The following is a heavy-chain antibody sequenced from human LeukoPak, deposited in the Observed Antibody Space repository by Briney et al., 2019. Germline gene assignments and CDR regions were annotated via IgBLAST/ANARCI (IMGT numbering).Heavy chain of an antibody. CDR1: GLTFSHHW. D-gene: IGHD6-19*01. V-gene: IGHV3-74*01. Sequence: PGGSLRLSCAASGLTFSHHWMFWLRQTPGKGLMYVSRISGDGSVTDYAASVKGRFTISRDNAKNTLYLQMDGLGAEDTAVYYCARDAYSGSVDNWGQGTLVTVSS. J-gene: IGHJ4*02. CDR2: ISGDGSVT. CDR3: ARDAYSGSVDN.